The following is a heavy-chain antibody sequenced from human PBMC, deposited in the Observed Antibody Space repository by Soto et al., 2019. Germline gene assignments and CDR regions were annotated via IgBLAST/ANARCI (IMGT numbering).Heavy chain of an antibody. CDR3: ARGGIAAADTDYYYMDV. Sequence: LETHPLTSTVYGGTCIGYYWSWIRQPTGKGLEWIGEINHSGSTNYNPSLKSRVTISVDTSKNQFSLKLSSVTAADTAVYYCARGGIAAADTDYYYMDVWGKGTTVTVSS. CDR1: GGTCIGYY. D-gene: IGHD6-13*01. V-gene: IGHV4-34*01. CDR2: INHSGST. J-gene: IGHJ6*03.